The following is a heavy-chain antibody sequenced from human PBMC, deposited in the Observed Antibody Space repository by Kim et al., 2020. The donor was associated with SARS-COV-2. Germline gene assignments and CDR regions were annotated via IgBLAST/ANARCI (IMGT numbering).Heavy chain of an antibody. CDR1: GFMFNDYA. D-gene: IGHD6-19*01. Sequence: GGSLRRSCSASGFMFNDYAINWFRQAPGKGLEWVGFIRSKAYGGTPDYAASVRGRFSISRDDSKAIAYLQMNSLKIEDTAVYYCSRYGPETNGWLYYDYWGQGTQVTVSS. CDR3: SRYGPETNGWLYYDY. J-gene: IGHJ4*02. CDR2: IRSKAYGGTP. V-gene: IGHV3-49*03.